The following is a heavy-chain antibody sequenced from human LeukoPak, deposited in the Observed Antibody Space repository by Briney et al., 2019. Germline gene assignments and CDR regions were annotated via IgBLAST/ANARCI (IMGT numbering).Heavy chain of an antibody. Sequence: GGSLRLSCAVSGFVFSDAWMSWARQAPGKGLEWVGRIKSKTNGGTTDYAAPVKGRFSISRDDSKNTLFLQMYSLRTEDTGVYYCSTMSAIFGVVIPDYWGQGTLVSVSP. V-gene: IGHV3-15*01. CDR2: IKSKTNGGTT. CDR3: STMSAIFGVVIPDY. D-gene: IGHD3-3*01. CDR1: GFVFSDAW. J-gene: IGHJ4*02.